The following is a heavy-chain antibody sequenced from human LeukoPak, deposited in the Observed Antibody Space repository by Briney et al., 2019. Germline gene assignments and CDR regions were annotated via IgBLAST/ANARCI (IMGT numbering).Heavy chain of an antibody. V-gene: IGHV3-53*01. D-gene: IGHD2-21*01. J-gene: IGHJ4*02. CDR2: IYENGGTT. CDR1: GFTVSSNY. Sequence: GGSLRLSCAASGFTVSSNYMSWVRQAPEKGLEFVSGIYENGGTTYYADSVKGRFSISRDNSKNTLYLQMDSLRGEDTAVYYCAKDFRIGYSAHFDYWGQGALVTVSS. CDR3: AKDFRIGYSAHFDY.